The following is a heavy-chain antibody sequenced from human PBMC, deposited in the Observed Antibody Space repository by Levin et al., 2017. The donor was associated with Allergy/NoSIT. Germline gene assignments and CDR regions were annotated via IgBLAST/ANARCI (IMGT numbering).Heavy chain of an antibody. Sequence: GESLKISCAASGFTFSSYAMSWVRQAPGKGLEWVSTITGSGGSTYYADSVKGRFTISRDNSKNTLYLQMNSLRAEDTAVYYCAAERTRYYYESSAQIHYWGQGTLVTVSS. CDR3: AAERTRYYYESSAQIHY. CDR1: GFTFSSYA. V-gene: IGHV3-23*01. J-gene: IGHJ4*02. CDR2: ITGSGGST. D-gene: IGHD3-22*01.